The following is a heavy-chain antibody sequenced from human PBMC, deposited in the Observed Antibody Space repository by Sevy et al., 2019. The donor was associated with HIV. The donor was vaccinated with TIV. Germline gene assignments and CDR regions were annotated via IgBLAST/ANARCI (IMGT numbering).Heavy chain of an antibody. CDR3: ARDPRITIFGVVIGAEYFQH. CDR1: GFTFSSYA. CDR2: ISYDGNNK. Sequence: GGSLRLSCAASGFTFSSYAMHWVRQAPGKGLEWVAVISYDGNNKYYADSVKGRFTISRDNSKNTLYLEMNSLRAEDTAGYYCARDPRITIFGVVIGAEYFQHWGQGTLVTVSS. D-gene: IGHD3-3*01. V-gene: IGHV3-30-3*01. J-gene: IGHJ1*01.